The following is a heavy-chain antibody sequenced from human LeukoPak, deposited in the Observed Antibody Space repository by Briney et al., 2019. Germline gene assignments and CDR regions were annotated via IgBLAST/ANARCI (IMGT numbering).Heavy chain of an antibody. CDR2: IYYSGST. V-gene: IGHV4-30-4*01. Sequence: SQTLSLTCTVSGGSISSGDYYWSWIRQPPGKGLEWIGNIYYSGSTYYNPSLKSRVTISVDTSKNQFSLKLSSVTAADTAVYYCARQYGSGSYYNWFDPWGQGTLVTVSS. CDR3: ARQYGSGSYYNWFDP. CDR1: GGSISSGDYY. J-gene: IGHJ5*02. D-gene: IGHD3-10*01.